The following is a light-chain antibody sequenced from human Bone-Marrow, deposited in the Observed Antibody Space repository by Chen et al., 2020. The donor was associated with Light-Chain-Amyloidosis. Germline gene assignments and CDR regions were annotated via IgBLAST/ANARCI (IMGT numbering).Light chain of an antibody. Sequence: QSALAQPASVSGSPGQSITISRPGTSSDIGAYDYVYWYQHLPGQAPKLIMYEVSHRPSGVSNRFSGSKSGNRASLTISGLQAEDEADYYCSSYTDTNSVIFGGGTELTVL. V-gene: IGLV2-14*01. CDR3: SSYTDTNSVI. CDR1: SSDIGAYDY. J-gene: IGLJ2*01. CDR2: EVS.